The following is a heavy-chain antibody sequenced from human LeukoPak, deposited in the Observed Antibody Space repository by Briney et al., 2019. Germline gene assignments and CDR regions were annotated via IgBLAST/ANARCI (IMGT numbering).Heavy chain of an antibody. CDR3: AGITGTGQYNWFDP. Sequence: ASVKVSCKASGYTFTSYGISWVRQAPGQGLEWMGWISAYNGNTNYAQKLQGRVTMTTDTSTGTAYMQLRSLRSDDTAVYYCAGITGTGQYNWFDPWGQGTLVTVSS. V-gene: IGHV1-18*01. D-gene: IGHD1-7*01. CDR1: GYTFTSYG. J-gene: IGHJ5*02. CDR2: ISAYNGNT.